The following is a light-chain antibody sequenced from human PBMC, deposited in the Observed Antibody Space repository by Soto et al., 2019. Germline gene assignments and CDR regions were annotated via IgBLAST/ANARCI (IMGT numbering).Light chain of an antibody. CDR1: QSVSSSF. CDR2: GAS. CDR3: QQYGSSPRT. Sequence: EIVLTQSPGTLSLSPGERATLSCRASQSVSSSFLGWYQQKPGQAPSLLIYGASSRATGIPDRFSGSGSGTDFTLTISRLEPEDFAMYYCQQYGSSPRTFGQGTKVDIK. V-gene: IGKV3-20*01. J-gene: IGKJ1*01.